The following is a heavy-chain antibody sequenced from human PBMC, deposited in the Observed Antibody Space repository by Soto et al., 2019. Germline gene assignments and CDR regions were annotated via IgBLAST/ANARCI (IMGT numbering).Heavy chain of an antibody. CDR2: IIPIFGTA. Sequence: ASVKVSCKASGGTFSSYAISWVRQAPGQGLEWMGGIIPIFGTANYAQNFEGRVTITADESTSTAYMELSSLRSEDTAVYYCARDIVVVPAAGGGYYYYGMDVWGQGTTVTVSS. CDR3: ARDIVVVPAAGGGYYYYGMDV. CDR1: GGTFSSYA. V-gene: IGHV1-69*13. J-gene: IGHJ6*02. D-gene: IGHD2-2*01.